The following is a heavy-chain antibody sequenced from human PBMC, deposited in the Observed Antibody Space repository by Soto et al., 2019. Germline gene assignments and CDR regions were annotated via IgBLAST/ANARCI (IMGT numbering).Heavy chain of an antibody. D-gene: IGHD2-8*01. J-gene: IGHJ4*02. V-gene: IGHV3-30*18. CDR1: GFTFSSYG. Sequence: GGSLRLSCAASGFTFSSYGMHWVRQAPGKGLEWVAVISYDGSNKYYADSVKGRFTISRDNSKNTLYLQMNSLRAEDTAVYYCAKVRGYCTNGVCYYFDYWGQGTVGTVS. CDR2: ISYDGSNK. CDR3: AKVRGYCTNGVCYYFDY.